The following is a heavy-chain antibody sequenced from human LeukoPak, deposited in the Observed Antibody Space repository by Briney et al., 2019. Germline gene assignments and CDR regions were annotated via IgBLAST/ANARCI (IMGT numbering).Heavy chain of an antibody. CDR3: ARGPSSLYYYGSGSLDY. CDR1: GYTFTSYA. Sequence: ASVKVSCKASGYTFTSYAMNWVRQAPGQGLEWMGWINTNTGNPTYAQGFTGRFVFSLDTSVSTAYLQIGSLKAEDTAVYYRARGPSSLYYYGSGSLDYWGQGTLVAVSS. D-gene: IGHD3-10*01. V-gene: IGHV7-4-1*01. CDR2: INTNTGNP. J-gene: IGHJ4*02.